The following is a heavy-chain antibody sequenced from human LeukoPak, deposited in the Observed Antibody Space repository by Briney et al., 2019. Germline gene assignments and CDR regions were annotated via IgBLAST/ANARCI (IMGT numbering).Heavy chain of an antibody. CDR1: GGTFSSYA. V-gene: IGHV1-69*13. Sequence: ASVKVSCKASGGTFSSYAISWVRQAPGQGLEWMGGIIPIFGTANYAQKFQGRVTITADESTSTAYMELSSLRSEDTAVYYCASRSEDYGDYLGYYYYYGVDVWGQGTTVTVSS. D-gene: IGHD4-17*01. J-gene: IGHJ6*02. CDR2: IIPIFGTA. CDR3: ASRSEDYGDYLGYYYYYGVDV.